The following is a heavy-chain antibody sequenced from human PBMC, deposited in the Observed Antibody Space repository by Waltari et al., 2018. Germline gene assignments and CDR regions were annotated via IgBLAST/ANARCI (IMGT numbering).Heavy chain of an antibody. CDR1: GGSVSNYY. D-gene: IGHD1-1*01. Sequence: QVHLQESGPALVKPSEPLSLTCTVPGGSVSNYYRSWIRQPPCTGLEWIGYIFYNGNPNYNPSLKSRVTIELDTSKNRFSLKLDSVTSADTAIYYCARSFSGTTIDFWGQGALVTVSS. V-gene: IGHV4-59*08. CDR3: ARSFSGTTIDF. CDR2: IFYNGNP. J-gene: IGHJ4*02.